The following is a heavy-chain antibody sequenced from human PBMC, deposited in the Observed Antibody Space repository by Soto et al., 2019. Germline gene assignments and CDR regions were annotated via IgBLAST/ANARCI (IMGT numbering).Heavy chain of an antibody. J-gene: IGHJ4*02. CDR3: ARDPCGSDCYAGLDY. Sequence: PSETLSLTCNVSADSIIGASYYWTWIRQPPGKGLEWLGYTSYHGSTNYNPSLKSRVTISVDTSRKQIFLRLTSVTAADTAIYYCARDPCGSDCYAGLDYWGQGSLVTVSS. CDR2: TSYHGST. D-gene: IGHD2-21*02. CDR1: ADSIIGASYY. V-gene: IGHV4-61*01.